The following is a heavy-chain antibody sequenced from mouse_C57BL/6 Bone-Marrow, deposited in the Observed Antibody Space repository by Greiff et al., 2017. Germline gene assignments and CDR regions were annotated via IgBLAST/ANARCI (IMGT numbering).Heavy chain of an antibody. Sequence: DVQLVESGPGMVKPSQSLSLTCTVTGYSITSGYDWHWIRHFPGNKLEWMGYISYSGSTNYNPSLKSRISITHDTSKNHFFLKLNSVTTEDTATYYCARGAGMGPLFDYWGQGTTLTVSS. CDR3: ARGAGMGPLFDY. V-gene: IGHV3-1*01. CDR2: ISYSGST. J-gene: IGHJ2*01. D-gene: IGHD2-3*01. CDR1: GYSITSGYD.